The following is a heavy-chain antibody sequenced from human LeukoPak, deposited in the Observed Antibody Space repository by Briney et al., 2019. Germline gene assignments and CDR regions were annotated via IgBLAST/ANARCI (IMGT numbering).Heavy chain of an antibody. J-gene: IGHJ4*02. Sequence: PSETLSLTCTVSGGSISTYSWTWIRQPPGKGLEWIGNIYYSGSTNYNPSLKSRVTISIDTSKNQFSLKVSSVTAADTAVYYCAREGGPYRPLDYSGQGTLVTVSS. V-gene: IGHV4-59*01. CDR2: IYYSGST. CDR3: AREGGPYRPLDY. CDR1: GGSISTYS.